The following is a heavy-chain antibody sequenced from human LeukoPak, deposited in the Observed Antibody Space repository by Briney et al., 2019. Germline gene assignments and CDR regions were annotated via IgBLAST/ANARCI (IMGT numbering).Heavy chain of an antibody. CDR2: INPSGGST. J-gene: IGHJ5*02. Sequence: ASVKVSCKASGYTFTSYYMHWVRQAPGRGLEWMGIINPSGGSTSYAQKFQGRVTMTRDTSTSTVYMELSSLRSDDTAVYYCARDPKPRALEVHWFDPWGQGTLVTVSS. CDR1: GYTFTSYY. CDR3: ARDPKPRALEVHWFDP. V-gene: IGHV1-46*01. D-gene: IGHD2-2*01.